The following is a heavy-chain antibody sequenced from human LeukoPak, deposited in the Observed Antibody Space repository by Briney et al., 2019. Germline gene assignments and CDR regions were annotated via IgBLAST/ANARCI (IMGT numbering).Heavy chain of an antibody. J-gene: IGHJ6*03. CDR1: GSSISSSSYY. Sequence: SETLSLTCTVSGSSISSSSYYWGWIRQPPGKGLEWIGSIYYSGSTYYNPSLKSRVTISVDTSKNQFSLKLSSVTAADTAVYYCASGGYMDVWGKGTTVTVSS. V-gene: IGHV4-39*01. CDR2: IYYSGST. D-gene: IGHD3-16*01. CDR3: ASGGYMDV.